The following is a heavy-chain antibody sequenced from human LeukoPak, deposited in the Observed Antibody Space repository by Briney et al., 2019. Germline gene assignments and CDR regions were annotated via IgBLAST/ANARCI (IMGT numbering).Heavy chain of an antibody. CDR2: ISYDGSNE. V-gene: IGHV3-30*18. J-gene: IGHJ6*02. CDR3: AQGGSEIYYFYHGMDV. CDR1: GISLNRFA. Sequence: GGSLRLFCTASGISLNRFAIHWVRQAPGKGLEWVTVISYDGSNEYYTDSVRGRFTISRDNSKNTVYLQMNSLRVEDTAVYYCAQGGSEIYYFYHGMDVWGRGTTVTVSS. D-gene: IGHD1-14*01.